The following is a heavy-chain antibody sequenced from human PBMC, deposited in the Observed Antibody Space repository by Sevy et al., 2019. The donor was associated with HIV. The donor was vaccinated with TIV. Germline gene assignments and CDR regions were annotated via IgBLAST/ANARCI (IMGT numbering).Heavy chain of an antibody. CDR1: GFTFSDYY. CDR2: ISSSGSTI. CDR3: VREGVVAATPLDY. V-gene: IGHV3-11*01. D-gene: IGHD2-15*01. J-gene: IGHJ4*02. Sequence: GGSLRLSCAASGFTFSDYYMSWIRQAPGKGLEWVSYISSSGSTIYYADSVKGRFTISRDNAKNSLYLQMNSLRAEDTAVYYCVREGVVAATPLDYWGQGTLVTVSS.